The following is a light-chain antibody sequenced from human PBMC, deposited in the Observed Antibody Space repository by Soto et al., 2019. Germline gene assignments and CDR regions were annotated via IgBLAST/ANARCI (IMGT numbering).Light chain of an antibody. V-gene: IGKV1-5*01. CDR1: ETISTW. CDR3: LQYNDYSWT. J-gene: IGKJ1*01. CDR2: SSS. Sequence: DTQMTQSPSTLSASVGDRVTITCRASETISTWLAWYQQKPGQAPKLLIYSSSFLESGVPSRFSGSGSGTEFTLTISSLQPDDFATYYCLQYNDYSWTFGHGTKVQIK.